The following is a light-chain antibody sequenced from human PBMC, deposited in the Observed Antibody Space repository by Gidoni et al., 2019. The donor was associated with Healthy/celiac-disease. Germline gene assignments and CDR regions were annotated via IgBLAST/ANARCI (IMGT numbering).Light chain of an antibody. Sequence: QSALTQPPSASGSPGQSVTISCTGTSSDVGGYNYVSWYQQHPGKAPKLMIYEVSKRPSGVPDRFSGSKSGNTASLTVSGLQAEDEADYYCSSYAGSGGYVFGTGTKVTVL. CDR1: SSDVGGYNY. V-gene: IGLV2-8*01. CDR2: EVS. J-gene: IGLJ1*01. CDR3: SSYAGSGGYV.